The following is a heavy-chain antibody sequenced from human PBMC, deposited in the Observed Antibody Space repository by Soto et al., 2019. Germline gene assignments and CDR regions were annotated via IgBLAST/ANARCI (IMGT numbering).Heavy chain of an antibody. Sequence: SGGSLRLSXTASGFTFSYHDMHWVRQAPGKGLEWLAAIRNDGTVRNYADAAKGRFTISRDNSKSTLYLDVNNLRPEDTAVYYCATKKIDDFDYWGQGTLVTVSS. CDR3: ATKKIDDFDY. CDR2: IRNDGTVR. CDR1: GFTFSYHD. V-gene: IGHV3-30*02. J-gene: IGHJ4*02.